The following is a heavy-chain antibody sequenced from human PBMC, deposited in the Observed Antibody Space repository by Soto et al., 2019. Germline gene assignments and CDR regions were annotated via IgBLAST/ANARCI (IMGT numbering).Heavy chain of an antibody. V-gene: IGHV4-39*01. J-gene: IGHJ4*02. D-gene: IGHD3-10*01. CDR1: GCSISSSSYY. Sequence: PSETLSLTCTVSGCSISSSSYYWGWIRQPPGKGLEWIGSIYYSGSTYYNPSLKSRVTISVDTSKNQFSPKLSSVTAADTAVYYCARHTDYYGSGSYYRGPFDYWGQGTLVTVSS. CDR3: ARHTDYYGSGSYYRGPFDY. CDR2: IYYSGST.